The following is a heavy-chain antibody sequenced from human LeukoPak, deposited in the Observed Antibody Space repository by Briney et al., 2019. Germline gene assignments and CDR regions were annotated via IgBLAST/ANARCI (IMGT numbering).Heavy chain of an antibody. D-gene: IGHD3-16*02. J-gene: IGHJ4*02. V-gene: IGHV3-7*01. CDR3: ARLREITFGGVIGIDY. CDR2: IKQDGSEK. Sequence: GGSLRLSCAASGFTFSSYWMSWVRQAPGKGLEWVANIKQDGSEKYYVDSVKGRFTISRDNAKNSLYLQMNSLRAEDTAVYYCARLREITFGGVIGIDYWGQGTLVTVSS. CDR1: GFTFSSYW.